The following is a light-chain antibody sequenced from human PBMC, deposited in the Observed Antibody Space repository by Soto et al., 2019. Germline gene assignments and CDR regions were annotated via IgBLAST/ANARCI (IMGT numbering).Light chain of an antibody. J-gene: IGLJ1*01. Sequence: SYELTQTPSVSVAPAQTGPRITCGGTNIGSKSVHWYQQRPGQAPVMVVYDDSDRPSGIPERFSGSNSGDTATLTISRVDAGDEADYYCQVWDRESEHYVFGTGTKVTVL. CDR3: QVWDRESEHYV. V-gene: IGLV3-21*02. CDR1: NIGSKS. CDR2: DDS.